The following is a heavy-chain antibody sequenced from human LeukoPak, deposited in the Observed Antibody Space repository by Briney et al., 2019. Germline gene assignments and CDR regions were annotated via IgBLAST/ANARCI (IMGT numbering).Heavy chain of an antibody. D-gene: IGHD1-26*01. Sequence: ASVTVSCTASGYTFTSYDINWVRQATGQGLEWMGWMNPNSGNTGYAQNFQGRVTLTRNTSISTAYMELRSLRPEDTAAYYCARDRYVGATTAGDSDSWGQGTLVTVSS. V-gene: IGHV1-8*01. CDR3: ARDRYVGATTAGDSDS. J-gene: IGHJ4*02. CDR1: GYTFTSYD. CDR2: MNPNSGNT.